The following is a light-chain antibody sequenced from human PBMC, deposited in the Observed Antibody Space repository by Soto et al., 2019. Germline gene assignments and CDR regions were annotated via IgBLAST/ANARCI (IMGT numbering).Light chain of an antibody. CDR3: QHLLDYPYT. J-gene: IGKJ2*01. V-gene: IGKV1-5*01. CDR2: DAS. Sequence: DIQMTQSPSTLSASVGDRVTISCRASQSISTWLAWYQQKPGKAPKLLIYDASSLEGGVPSRFSGSGSGTEFTLTISSLQLDDFATYYCQHLLDYPYTFCQWTKLEIK. CDR1: QSISTW.